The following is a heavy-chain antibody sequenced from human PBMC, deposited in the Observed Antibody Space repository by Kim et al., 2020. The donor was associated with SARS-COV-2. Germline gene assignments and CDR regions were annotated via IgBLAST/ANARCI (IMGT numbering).Heavy chain of an antibody. CDR3: ATHSSILEYNYFYTMDV. CDR2: IKPNSGGT. J-gene: IGHJ6*02. D-gene: IGHD2-2*01. CDR1: GYTFTDYF. Sequence: ASVKVSCKASGYTFTDYFMHWVRQAPGQGLEWMGRIKPNSGGTNYAQKFQGRVTMTRDTSVSTAYMELSRLTSDDTAVYYCATHSSILEYNYFYTMDVWGQGTTVTVSS. V-gene: IGHV1-2*06.